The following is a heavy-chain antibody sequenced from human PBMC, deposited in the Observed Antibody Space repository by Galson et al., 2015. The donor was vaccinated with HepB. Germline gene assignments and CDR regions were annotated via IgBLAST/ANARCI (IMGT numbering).Heavy chain of an antibody. V-gene: IGHV3-30-3*01. CDR3: ARDEAYYYDSRGGAFDI. CDR2: ISYDGSNK. Sequence: SLRLSCAASGFTFSSYAMHWVRQAPGKGLEWVAVISYDGSNKYYADSVKGRFTISRDNSKNTLYLQMNSLRAEDTAVYYCARDEAYYYDSRGGAFDIWGQGTMVTVSS. D-gene: IGHD3-22*01. CDR1: GFTFSSYA. J-gene: IGHJ3*02.